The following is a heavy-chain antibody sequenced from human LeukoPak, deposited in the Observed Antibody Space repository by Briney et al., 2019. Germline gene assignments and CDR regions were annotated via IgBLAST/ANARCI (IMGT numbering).Heavy chain of an antibody. J-gene: IGHJ4*02. CDR2: ISGSGGST. CDR3: AKVPRWYPEGYYFDY. CDR1: GFTFNSYA. D-gene: IGHD4-23*01. Sequence: GGSLRLSCAASGFTFNSYAMSWVRQAPGKGLEWVSAISGSGGSTYYADSVKGRFTISRDNSKNTLYLQMNSLRAEDTAVYYCAKVPRWYPEGYYFDYWGQGTLVTVSS. V-gene: IGHV3-23*01.